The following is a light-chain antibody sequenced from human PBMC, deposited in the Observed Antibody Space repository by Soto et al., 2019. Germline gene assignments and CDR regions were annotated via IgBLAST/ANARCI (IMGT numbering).Light chain of an antibody. CDR3: QQLNSYPIT. CDR2: AAS. Sequence: DIPLTQSPSFLSASVGDRVTITCRASQDISSNLAWYQQKPGKAPKLLIYAASTLQSGVPSRFSGSGSGTEFTLTISSLQPEDFATYYCQQLNSYPITFGQGTRLEIK. V-gene: IGKV1-9*01. J-gene: IGKJ5*01. CDR1: QDISSN.